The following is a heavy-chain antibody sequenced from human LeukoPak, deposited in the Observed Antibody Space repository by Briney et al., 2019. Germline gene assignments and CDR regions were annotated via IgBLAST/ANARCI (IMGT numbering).Heavy chain of an antibody. CDR3: TRGGYSGSSYRFS. V-gene: IGHV3-74*01. CDR2: ISKDGSDV. J-gene: IGHJ4*02. D-gene: IGHD6-25*01. CDR1: GFRFSEYW. Sequence: GRSLRLSCAASGFRFSEYWMHWVRQAPGKGPEWLSRISKDGSDVVYADSAKGRFTASRDNAKNTVYLQVTNLRHEDTAVYFCTRGGYSGSSYRFSWGQGTLVTVAS.